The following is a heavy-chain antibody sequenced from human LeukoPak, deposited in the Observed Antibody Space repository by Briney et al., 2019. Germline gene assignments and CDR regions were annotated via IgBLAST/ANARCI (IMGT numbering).Heavy chain of an antibody. D-gene: IGHD3-22*01. J-gene: IGHJ3*02. CDR3: AKDRGYYYDSSGYYRMDAFDI. CDR1: GFTFSSYS. Sequence: PGGSLRLSCAASGFTFSSYSMNWVRQAPGKGLEWVSYISSSSSTIYYADSVKGRFTISRDNSKNTLYLQMNSLRAEDTAVYYCAKDRGYYYDSSGYYRMDAFDIWGQGTMVTVSS. CDR2: ISSSSSTI. V-gene: IGHV3-48*01.